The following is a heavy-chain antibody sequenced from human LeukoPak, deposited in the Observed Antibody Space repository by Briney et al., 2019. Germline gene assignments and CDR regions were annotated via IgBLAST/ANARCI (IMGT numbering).Heavy chain of an antibody. D-gene: IGHD3-3*01. V-gene: IGHV4-61*02. Sequence: SETLSLTCTVSGGSISSGSYYWSWIRQPAGKGLEWIGRIYTSGSTNYNPSLKSRVTISVDTSKNQFSLKLSSVTAADTAVYYCAGEWDFWSGYYNYWGQGTLVTVSS. CDR2: IYTSGST. CDR3: AGEWDFWSGYYNY. J-gene: IGHJ4*02. CDR1: GGSISSGSYY.